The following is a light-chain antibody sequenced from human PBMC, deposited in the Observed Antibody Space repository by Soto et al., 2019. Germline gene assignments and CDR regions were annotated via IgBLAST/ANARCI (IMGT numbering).Light chain of an antibody. Sequence: QSALTQPASVSGSPGHSITISCTGTSSDVGGYNYVSWYQQHPGKAPKLMIYDVSNRPSGVSNRFSGSKSGNTASLTISGLQAEDEADYYCSSYTSSSVGVFGTGTKVTVL. CDR3: SSYTSSSVGV. CDR1: SSDVGGYNY. J-gene: IGLJ1*01. V-gene: IGLV2-14*01. CDR2: DVS.